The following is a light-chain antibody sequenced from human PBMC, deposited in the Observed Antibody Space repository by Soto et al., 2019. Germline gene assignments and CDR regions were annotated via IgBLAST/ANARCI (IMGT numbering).Light chain of an antibody. CDR2: AAS. CDR1: QGISNY. J-gene: IGKJ1*01. V-gene: IGKV1-27*01. Sequence: DIQMTQSPSSLSASVGDRVTITCRASQGISNYLAWYQQKPGKVPKLLIYAASTLQSGVPSRFSGSGSGTDFNLTISSLQPEDVATYYCQKYNSALWTFRQGTKVEIK. CDR3: QKYNSALWT.